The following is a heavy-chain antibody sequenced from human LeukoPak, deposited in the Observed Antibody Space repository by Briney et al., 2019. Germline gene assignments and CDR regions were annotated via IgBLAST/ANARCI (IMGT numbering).Heavy chain of an antibody. J-gene: IGHJ4*02. CDR3: ARDHRSGMTTVSTGFDY. Sequence: SETLSLTCTVSGASISSYYWTWIRQPAGKGLEWIGRIHTSGSTNYNPSLQSRLTMSLDTSKNQFSLKLTSVTAADTAVYYCARDHRSGMTTVSTGFDYWGQGTLVTVSS. D-gene: IGHD4-17*01. CDR2: IHTSGST. CDR1: GASISSYY. V-gene: IGHV4-4*07.